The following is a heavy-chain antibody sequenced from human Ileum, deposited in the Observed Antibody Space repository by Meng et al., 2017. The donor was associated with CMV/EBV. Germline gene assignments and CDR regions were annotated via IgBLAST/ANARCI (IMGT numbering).Heavy chain of an antibody. Sequence: ASVKVSCKSSGYTFTDYYMHWVRQAPGQGLEWMGWINPDSGGTDSAQKFQGRVTMTRDTSISTVYMELSRLTSDDTAVYYCARDPLNLDMGPYIPDAFDIWGPGTMVTVSS. CDR2: INPDSGGT. CDR1: GYTFTDYY. CDR3: ARDPLNLDMGPYIPDAFDI. J-gene: IGHJ3*02. D-gene: IGHD2-21*01. V-gene: IGHV1-2*02.